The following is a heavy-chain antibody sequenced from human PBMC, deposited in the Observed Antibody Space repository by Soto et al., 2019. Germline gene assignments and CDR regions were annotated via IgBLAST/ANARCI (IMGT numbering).Heavy chain of an antibody. D-gene: IGHD3-3*01. Sequence: SGPTLVNPTQTLTLTCTFSGFSLSTSGVAVGWIRQPPGKALEWLALIFWDDDKRYSPSLKSRLTITKDTSKKQVVLTMTNMDPVDPATYYCAHTPYYFWSGSFDYWGQGTLVTVSS. CDR1: GFSLSTSGVA. V-gene: IGHV2-5*02. CDR2: IFWDDDK. CDR3: AHTPYYFWSGSFDY. J-gene: IGHJ4*02.